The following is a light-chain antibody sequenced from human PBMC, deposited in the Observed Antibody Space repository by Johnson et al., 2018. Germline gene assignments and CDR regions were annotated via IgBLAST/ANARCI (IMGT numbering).Light chain of an antibody. CDR1: SSNIGNNY. CDR3: GTWDSSLSAGNV. CDR2: ENN. J-gene: IGLJ1*01. V-gene: IGLV1-51*02. Sequence: SVLTQPTSVSAAPGQKVTISCSGSSSNIGNNYVSWYQQLPGTAPKLLIYENNKRPSGIPDRFSGSKSGTSATLGITGLQTGDEADYYCGTWDSSLSAGNVFGTGTKVTVL.